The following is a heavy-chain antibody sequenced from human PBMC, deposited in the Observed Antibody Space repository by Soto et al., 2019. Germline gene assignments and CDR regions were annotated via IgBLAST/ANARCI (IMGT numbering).Heavy chain of an antibody. CDR2: IIPIFGTA. CDR1: GGTFSSYA. D-gene: IGHD6-13*01. CDR3: AREDQHKLVQQDYGMDV. J-gene: IGHJ6*02. V-gene: IGHV1-69*13. Sequence: SVKVSCKASGGTFSSYAISWVRQAPGQGLEWMGGIIPIFGTANYAQKFQGRVTITADESTSTAYMELSSLRSEDTAVYYCAREDQHKLVQQDYGMDVWGQGTTVTVSS.